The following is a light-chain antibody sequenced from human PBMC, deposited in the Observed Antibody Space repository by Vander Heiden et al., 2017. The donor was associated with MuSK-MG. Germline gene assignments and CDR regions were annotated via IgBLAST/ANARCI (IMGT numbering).Light chain of an antibody. CDR1: HYIFFCSRNQEY. J-gene: IGKJ1*01. Sequence: DIVMTQSPDSLAVSLGDVATINCNSSHYIFFCSRNQEYLAWYQQKSGRPPKLLIYGASTRECGVPGRFSGSGAGTDFTITISSLQAEDVAVYCCQQYYGVPPTFGQGTKVEIK. V-gene: IGKV4-1*01. CDR3: QQYYGVPPT. CDR2: GAS.